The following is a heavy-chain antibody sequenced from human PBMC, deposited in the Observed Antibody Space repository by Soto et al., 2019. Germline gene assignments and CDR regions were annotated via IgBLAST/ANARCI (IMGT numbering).Heavy chain of an antibody. Sequence: EVQLVESGGGLVQPGGSLRLSCVASGFTFSRYWMTWVRQAPGKGLEWVANIXQDGSEKNYVDSVKGRFTISRDNAKNSVYLQMNSLRGEDTAVYYCARDNYGDPIDYWGQGTLVTVSS. V-gene: IGHV3-7*01. J-gene: IGHJ4*02. CDR1: GFTFSRYW. D-gene: IGHD4-17*01. CDR3: ARDNYGDPIDY. CDR2: IXQDGSEK.